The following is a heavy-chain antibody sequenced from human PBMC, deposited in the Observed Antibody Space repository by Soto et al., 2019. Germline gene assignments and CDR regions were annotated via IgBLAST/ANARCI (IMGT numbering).Heavy chain of an antibody. CDR2: ISGTSVYI. Sequence: EGSLRLSCVASGFTFSNYNMNWVRQAPGKGLEWVSHISGTSVYIHYADSVKGRFTISRDNAKTSVYLQMDSLRVEDTAVYYCAREGALKPFSSWGQGALVTVSS. V-gene: IGHV3-21*01. CDR1: GFTFSNYN. J-gene: IGHJ5*02. CDR3: AREGALKPFSS.